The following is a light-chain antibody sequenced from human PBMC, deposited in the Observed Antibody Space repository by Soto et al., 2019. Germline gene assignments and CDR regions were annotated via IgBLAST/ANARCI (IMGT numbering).Light chain of an antibody. CDR3: QLWDYSSDHYV. CDR2: DDN. Sequence: SYELTQPPSESLAPGQTARITCGGNNIGTKSVHWFQQKPGQAPVLVVHDDNDRPSGIPERFSGSNSGNTATLTISRVEAGDEADYYCQLWDYSSDHYVFGTGTKVTVL. J-gene: IGLJ1*01. CDR1: NIGTKS. V-gene: IGLV3-21*02.